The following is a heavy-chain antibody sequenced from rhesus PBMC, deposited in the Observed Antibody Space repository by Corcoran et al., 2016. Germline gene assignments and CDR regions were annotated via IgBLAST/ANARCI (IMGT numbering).Heavy chain of an antibody. J-gene: IGHJ4*01. D-gene: IGHD3-3*01. CDR2: ISGTGGPT. CDR3: ARVIFGLVNVY. Sequence: QLQLQESGPGLVKPSETLSLTCAVTGGSISSNDWGWIRQPPGKGLGWIGRISGTGGPTDSHPSLPSRVTMSTDTSKNQFSLTLSSVTAAGPAVYYCARVIFGLVNVYWGQGVLVTVSS. V-gene: IGHV4-173*01. CDR1: GGSISSND.